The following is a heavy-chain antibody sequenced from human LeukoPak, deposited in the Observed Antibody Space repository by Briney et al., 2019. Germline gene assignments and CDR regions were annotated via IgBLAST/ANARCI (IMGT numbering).Heavy chain of an antibody. D-gene: IGHD3-16*01. Sequence: PGGSLRLSCGPSGFXFSNYAMSWIRQAPGKGLEWVSDIYASGGSSTFYADSVKGRFTVSRDNSKNTLYLQMNSLRADDTALYYCAKDKIRGDGKWNFDLWGRGTLVTVSS. V-gene: IGHV3-23*03. CDR1: GFXFSNYA. CDR3: AKDKIRGDGKWNFDL. CDR2: IYASGGSST. J-gene: IGHJ2*01.